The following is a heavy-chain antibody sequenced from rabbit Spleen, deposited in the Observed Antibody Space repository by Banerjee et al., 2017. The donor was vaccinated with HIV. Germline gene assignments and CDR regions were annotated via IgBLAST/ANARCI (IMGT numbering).Heavy chain of an antibody. J-gene: IGHJ4*01. CDR1: GFSFSSSYW. V-gene: IGHV1S40*01. CDR3: ARTRSAWDPFNL. Sequence: QSLEESGGGLVQPEGSLTLTCTASGFSFSSSYWMCWVRQAPGKGLEWIACIYSRDGSAYYASWAKGRFTISKTSSTTVTLQMTSLTAADTATYFCARTRSAWDPFNLWGPGTLVTVS. D-gene: IGHD4-1*01. CDR2: IYSRDGSA.